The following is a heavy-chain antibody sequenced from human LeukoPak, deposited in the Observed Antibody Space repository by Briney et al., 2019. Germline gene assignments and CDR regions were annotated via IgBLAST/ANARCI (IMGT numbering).Heavy chain of an antibody. J-gene: IGHJ6*02. CDR2: INPNSGNT. V-gene: IGHV1-8*01. Sequence: ASVKVSCKASGYTFTGYDINWVRQATGQGLEWLGWINPNSGNTGYAQKFQGRVTMTRDTSISTAYMELSSLRSEDTGVYYCARDRYPHGMDVWGQGTTVTVSS. CDR1: GYTFTGYD. D-gene: IGHD2-15*01. CDR3: ARDRYPHGMDV.